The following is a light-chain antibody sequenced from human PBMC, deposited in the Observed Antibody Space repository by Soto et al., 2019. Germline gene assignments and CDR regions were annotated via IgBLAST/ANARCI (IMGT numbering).Light chain of an antibody. J-gene: IGKJ5*01. CDR3: QHLNSYPIT. V-gene: IGKV1-9*01. CDR2: EVS. Sequence: QLTHFPCSLSASVGDRVTITCRASQGVSSHLAWHQQRPGKAPKLLIYEVSTLQSGVPSRFSGSGSGTDFTLTISSLQPEDFATYYCQHLNSYPITFGQGTRLEIK. CDR1: QGVSSH.